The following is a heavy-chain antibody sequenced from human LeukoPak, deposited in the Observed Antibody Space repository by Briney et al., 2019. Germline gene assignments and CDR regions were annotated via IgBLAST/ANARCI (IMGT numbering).Heavy chain of an antibody. D-gene: IGHD3-10*01. CDR3: ARGCPADYYGSGCGY. CDR2: IYYSGST. CDR1: GGSISSGDYY. J-gene: IGHJ4*02. Sequence: SQTLSLTCTVSGGSISSGDYYWSWIRQPPGKGLEWIGYIYYSGSTYYNPSLKSRVTISVDTSKNQFSLKLSSVTAADTAVYYCARGCPADYYGSGCGYWGQGTLVTVSS. V-gene: IGHV4-30-4*08.